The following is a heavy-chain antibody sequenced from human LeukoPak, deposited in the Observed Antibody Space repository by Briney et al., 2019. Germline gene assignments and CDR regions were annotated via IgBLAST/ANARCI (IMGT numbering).Heavy chain of an antibody. CDR3: VRVLSGSWDWFDP. Sequence: PGESLRLSCAASGFTFSRYWIHWVHQAPGKGLEWVSRINPDGSTTTYADSVKGRFTISRDNAKNTVYPQMNSLRAEDTALYHCVRVLSGSWDWFDPWGQGTLVTVSS. D-gene: IGHD3-22*01. V-gene: IGHV3-74*01. J-gene: IGHJ5*02. CDR1: GFTFSRYW. CDR2: INPDGSTT.